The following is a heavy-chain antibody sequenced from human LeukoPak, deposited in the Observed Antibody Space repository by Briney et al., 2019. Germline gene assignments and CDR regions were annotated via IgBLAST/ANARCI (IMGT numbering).Heavy chain of an antibody. Sequence: SETLSLTCTVSGGFTSNHYWSWIRQPPGKGLEWIGNFHYSGSINYNPALKSRVTISVDTSKNQFSLILTSVTAADTAVYYCARKQWVPYYFDYWGQGTLVTVSS. CDR2: FHYSGSI. V-gene: IGHV4-59*11. D-gene: IGHD6-19*01. CDR3: ARKQWVPYYFDY. J-gene: IGHJ4*02. CDR1: GGFTSNHY.